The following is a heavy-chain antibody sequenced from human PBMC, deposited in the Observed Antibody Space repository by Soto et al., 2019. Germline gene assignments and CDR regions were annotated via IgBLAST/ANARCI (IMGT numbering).Heavy chain of an antibody. Sequence: GSLRLSCAASGFTFSSYAMSWGRQAPGKGLEWVSAISGSGGSTYYADSVKGRFTISRDNSKNTLYLQMNSLRAEDTAVYYCAKALPKYAYYYYGMDVWGQGTTVTVSS. J-gene: IGHJ6*02. CDR1: GFTFSSYA. V-gene: IGHV3-23*01. D-gene: IGHD2-2*01. CDR2: ISGSGGST. CDR3: AKALPKYAYYYYGMDV.